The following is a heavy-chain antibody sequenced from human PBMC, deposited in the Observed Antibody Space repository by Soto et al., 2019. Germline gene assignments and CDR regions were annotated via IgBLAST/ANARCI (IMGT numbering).Heavy chain of an antibody. Sequence: TSETLSLTCTVSGGSISSSSYYWGWIRQPPGKGLEWIGSIYYSGSTYYNPSLKSRVTISVDTSKNQFSLKLSSVTAADTAVYYCARHVYERYFDWLYYYYYMDVWGKGTTVTVSS. CDR3: ARHVYERYFDWLYYYYYMDV. D-gene: IGHD3-9*01. CDR2: IYYSGST. CDR1: GGSISSSSYY. J-gene: IGHJ6*03. V-gene: IGHV4-39*01.